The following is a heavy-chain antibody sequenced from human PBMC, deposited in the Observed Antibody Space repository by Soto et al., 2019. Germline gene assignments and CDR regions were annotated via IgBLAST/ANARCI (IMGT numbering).Heavy chain of an antibody. D-gene: IGHD3-3*01. CDR2: IWYDGSNK. J-gene: IGHJ6*02. CDR3: ARAHYYDFWSIYYYGMDV. Sequence: QVQLVESGGGVVQPGRSLRLSCAASGFTFSSYGMHWVRQAPGKGLEWVAVIWYDGSNKYYADSVKGRFTISRDNSKNTLYLQMNSLRAEDTAVYYCARAHYYDFWSIYYYGMDVWGQGTTVTVSS. V-gene: IGHV3-33*01. CDR1: GFTFSSYG.